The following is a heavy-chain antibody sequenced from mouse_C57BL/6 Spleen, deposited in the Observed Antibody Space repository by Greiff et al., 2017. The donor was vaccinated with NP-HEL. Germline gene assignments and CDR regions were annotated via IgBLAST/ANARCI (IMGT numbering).Heavy chain of an antibody. CDR2: IYWDDDK. CDR3: ARGTAQATSSFAY. CDR1: GFSLSTSGMG. J-gene: IGHJ3*01. D-gene: IGHD3-2*02. V-gene: IGHV8-12*01. Sequence: QVTLKECGPGILQSSQTLSLTCSFSGFSLSTSGMGVSWIRQPSGKGLEWLAHIYWDDDKRYNPSLKSRLTISKDTSRNQVFLKITSVDTADTATYYCARGTAQATSSFAYWGQGTLVTVSA.